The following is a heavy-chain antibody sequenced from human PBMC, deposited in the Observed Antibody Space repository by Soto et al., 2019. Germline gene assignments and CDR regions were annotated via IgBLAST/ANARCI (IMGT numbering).Heavy chain of an antibody. V-gene: IGHV3-30*18. Sequence: GGSLRLSCAASGFTFSSYGMHWVRQAPGKGLEWVAVISYDGSNKYYADSVKGRFTISRDNSKNTLYLQMNSLRAEDTAVYYCAKDQGWEHSSGWYGFQHWGQGTLVTVSS. CDR3: AKDQGWEHSSGWYGFQH. CDR2: ISYDGSNK. CDR1: GFTFSSYG. J-gene: IGHJ1*01. D-gene: IGHD6-19*01.